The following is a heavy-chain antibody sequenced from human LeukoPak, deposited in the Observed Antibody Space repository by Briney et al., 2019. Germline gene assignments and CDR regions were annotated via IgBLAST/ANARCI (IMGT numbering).Heavy chain of an antibody. CDR3: ARDRGSYYVPPGDWFDP. CDR2: IWYDGSNK. D-gene: IGHD1-26*01. V-gene: IGHV3-33*08. J-gene: IGHJ5*02. CDR1: GFTFSSYW. Sequence: GGSLRLSCAASGFTFSSYWMHWVRQAPGKGLEWVAVIWYDGSNKYYADSVKGRFTISRDNSKNTLYLQMNSLRAEDTAVYYCARDRGSYYVPPGDWFDPWGQGTLVTVSS.